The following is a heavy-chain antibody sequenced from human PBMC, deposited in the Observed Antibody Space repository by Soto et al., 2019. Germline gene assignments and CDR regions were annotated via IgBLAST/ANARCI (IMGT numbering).Heavy chain of an antibody. CDR1: GGSLSGYY. D-gene: IGHD5-12*01. CDR2: VKDSGHT. CDR3: ARGQEGVVATH. J-gene: IGHJ4*02. V-gene: IGHV4-34*01. Sequence: QVQLQQWGAGLLKPSETLSLNCAVTGGSLSGYYWGCIRQPPAKGLEWIWAVKDSGHTNYSPSLTGRATISSDQSNNQFSQRLNSVTAADTGVYYCARGQEGVVATHWDQGSLVTVSS.